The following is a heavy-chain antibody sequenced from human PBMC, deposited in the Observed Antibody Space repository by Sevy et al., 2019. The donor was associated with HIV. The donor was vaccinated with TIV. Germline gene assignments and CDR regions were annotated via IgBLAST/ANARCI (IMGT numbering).Heavy chain of an antibody. CDR1: EFTFSNYG. CDR3: AKSLYSGSSSPPSFCDY. V-gene: IGHV3-30*18. CDR2: ISYDGSNK. J-gene: IGHJ4*02. D-gene: IGHD1-26*01. Sequence: GGSLRLSCAASEFTFSNYGMHWVRQAPGKGLEWVAVISYDGSNKYYADSVKGRFTISRDNSKNTLYLQMNSLRPEDTAVYYCAKSLYSGSSSPPSFCDYWGQGTLVTVSS.